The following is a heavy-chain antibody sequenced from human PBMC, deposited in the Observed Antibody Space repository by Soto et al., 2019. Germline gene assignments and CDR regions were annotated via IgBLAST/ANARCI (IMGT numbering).Heavy chain of an antibody. V-gene: IGHV4-39*01. J-gene: IGHJ4*02. CDR2: VYYKGNT. CDR1: GSSTSRSRYH. CDR3: ARLSGSYNDRYFDS. D-gene: IGHD1-26*01. Sequence: SDTLSRTYTIFGSSTSRSRYHLVWIRQPPGKGLEWIGNVYYKGNTYYNPSLKSRLTITVDTSNNQFSLKVTPVTAADTAVYYCARLSGSYNDRYFDSWGQG.